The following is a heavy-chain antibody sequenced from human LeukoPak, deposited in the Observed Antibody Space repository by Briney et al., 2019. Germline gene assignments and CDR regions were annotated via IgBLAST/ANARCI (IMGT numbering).Heavy chain of an antibody. CDR1: GFTVSSTY. V-gene: IGHV3-66*01. J-gene: IGHJ4*02. D-gene: IGHD3-22*01. CDR3: ARDRSGGSTAYYTDY. Sequence: GGSLRLSCAASGFTVSSTYMTWVRQAPGKGLEWVSLIYSGGSTIYADSVKGRFTISRDNSKNTVYLQMNSLRAEDTAVYYCARDRSGGSTAYYTDYWGQGTLVTVSS. CDR2: IYSGGST.